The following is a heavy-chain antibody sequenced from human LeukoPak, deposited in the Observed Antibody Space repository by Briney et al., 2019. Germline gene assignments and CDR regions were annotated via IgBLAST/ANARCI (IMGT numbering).Heavy chain of an antibody. CDR3: AREGTARWFDP. V-gene: IGHV4-38-2*02. CDR2: IYHSGYT. J-gene: IGHJ5*02. Sequence: SETLSLTCNVSGYSISSGYYWSWIRQPPGKGLEWFGSIYHSGYTFYNPSLESRVTMSVDTSKNQFSLKLNSVTAADTAVYYCAREGTARWFDPWGQGTLVTVSS. CDR1: GYSISSGYY. D-gene: IGHD1-14*01.